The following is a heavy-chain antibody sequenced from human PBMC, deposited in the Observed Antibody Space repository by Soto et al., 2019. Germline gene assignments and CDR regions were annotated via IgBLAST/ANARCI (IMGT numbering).Heavy chain of an antibody. D-gene: IGHD3-10*01. CDR1: GFTFSNYW. CDR2: IKEDGSEK. V-gene: IGHV3-7*01. CDR3: ARERYYYGSGDY. J-gene: IGHJ4*02. Sequence: EVQLVESGGGVVQPGGSLRLSCAASGFTFSNYWMSWVRQAPGKGLEWVANIKEDGSEKNYVDSVKGQFTISRDNAKNSLYLQMNSLRAEDTAVYYCARERYYYGSGDYWGQGTLLTVSS.